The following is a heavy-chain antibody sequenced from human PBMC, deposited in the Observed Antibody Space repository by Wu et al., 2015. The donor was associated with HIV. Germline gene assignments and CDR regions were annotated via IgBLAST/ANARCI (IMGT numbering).Heavy chain of an antibody. J-gene: IGHJ5*02. CDR2: INPNSGGT. Sequence: QVQFVQSGAAIKKPGASVKVSCRTSGYPFSDAYIHWVRQAPGQGLEWMGWINPNSGGTNYAQKFQGRVTMTRDTSISTAYMELSRLRSDDTAVYYCARESWTNWFDPWGQGTLVTVSS. D-gene: IGHD3/OR15-3a*01. CDR1: GYPFSDAY. V-gene: IGHV1-2*02. CDR3: ARESWTNWFDP.